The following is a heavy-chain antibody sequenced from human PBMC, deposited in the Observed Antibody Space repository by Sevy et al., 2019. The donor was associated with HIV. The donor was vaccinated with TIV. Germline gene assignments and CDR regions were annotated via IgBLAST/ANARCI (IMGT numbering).Heavy chain of an antibody. CDR1: GFTFSSYE. Sequence: GGSLRLSCTASGFTFSSYEMNWVRQAPGKGLEWVSNIISSGSSKYYADSVKGRFTISRDNSKNTLYLQMNSLRPEDTAVYYCARDRKVLLVVYAIPFDAFDIWGQGTMVTVSS. CDR2: IISSGSSK. D-gene: IGHD2-8*02. CDR3: ARDRKVLLVVYAIPFDAFDI. V-gene: IGHV3-48*03. J-gene: IGHJ3*02.